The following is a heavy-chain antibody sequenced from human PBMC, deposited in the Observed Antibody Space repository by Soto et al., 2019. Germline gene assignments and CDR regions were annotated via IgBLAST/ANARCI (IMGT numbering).Heavy chain of an antibody. V-gene: IGHV4-30-2*01. J-gene: IGHJ4*02. CDR3: ARGRGYYDILTGYYPPTRGYSYGFDY. D-gene: IGHD3-9*01. Sequence: SETLSLTCAVSGGSISSGGYSWSWIRQPPGKGLEWIGYIYHSGSTYYNPSLKSRVTISVDRSKNQFSLKLGSVTAADTAVYSCARGRGYYDILTGYYPPTRGYSYGFDYWGQGTLVTVSS. CDR2: IYHSGST. CDR1: GGSISSGGYS.